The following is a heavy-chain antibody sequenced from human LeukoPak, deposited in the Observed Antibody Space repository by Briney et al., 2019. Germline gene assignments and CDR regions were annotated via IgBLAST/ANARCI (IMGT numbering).Heavy chain of an antibody. CDR1: GLTFSRYS. V-gene: IGHV3-21*01. Sequence: GGSLRLSCVVSGLTFSRYSMSWVRQAPGKGLEWVSSISSSSSYIYYADSVKGRFTISRDNAKNSLYLQMNSLRAEDTAVYYCARDLQATVTTNGWGFDLWGRGTLVTVSS. CDR2: ISSSSSYI. CDR3: ARDLQATVTTNGWGFDL. D-gene: IGHD4-17*01. J-gene: IGHJ2*01.